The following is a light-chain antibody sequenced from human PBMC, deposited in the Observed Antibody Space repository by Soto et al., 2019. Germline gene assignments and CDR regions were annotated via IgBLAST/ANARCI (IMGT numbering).Light chain of an antibody. CDR3: QQTYTAVS. CDR1: QFISKY. CDR2: GGC. J-gene: IGKJ3*01. Sequence: DIQMTQSPSSLSASVGDRVTITCRAGQFISKYLNWYQQKPGKAAKLLIFGGCNLEGGVPSRFSGSGSGTEFTLTISGLLPDGFPTYIVQQTYTAVSCGPGKTVDI. V-gene: IGKV1-39*01.